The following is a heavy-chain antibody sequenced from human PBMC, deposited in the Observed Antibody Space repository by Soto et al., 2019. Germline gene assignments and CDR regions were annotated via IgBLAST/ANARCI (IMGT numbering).Heavy chain of an antibody. V-gene: IGHV3-74*01. CDR2: VGSDGRGA. D-gene: IGHD3-16*01. Sequence: EVQLVESGGGLVQPGGSVRLSCAASGFTFSNYWMHWVRQTPGKGLVWVSRVGSDGRGATYADSVKGRFTISRDNAKNTLYLQMDSLRVEDTAMYHCARDGLMHSPEMDQWGQGILVTVSS. CDR3: ARDGLMHSPEMDQ. J-gene: IGHJ4*02. CDR1: GFTFSNYW.